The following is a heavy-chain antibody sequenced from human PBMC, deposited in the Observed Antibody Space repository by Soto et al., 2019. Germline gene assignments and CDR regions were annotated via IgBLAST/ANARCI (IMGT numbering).Heavy chain of an antibody. CDR2: IKEDGSEK. V-gene: IGHV3-7*01. J-gene: IGHJ6*04. D-gene: IGHD5-12*01. CDR3: ADSGSYSDV. CDR1: GFTFSSYW. Sequence: EVQLVESGGGLVQPGGSLRLSCAASGFTFSSYWMTWVRQAPGKGLEWVANIKEDGSEKYYVDSVKGRFTISRDNATNSVYLQMTSLRAVDTAVYYCADSGSYSDVWGKGTTVTVSS.